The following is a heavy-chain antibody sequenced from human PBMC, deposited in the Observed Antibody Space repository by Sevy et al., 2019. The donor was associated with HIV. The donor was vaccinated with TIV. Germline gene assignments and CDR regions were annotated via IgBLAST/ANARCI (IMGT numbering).Heavy chain of an antibody. CDR1: GGSISSYY. Sequence: SENLSLTCTVSGGSISSYYWSWIRQPPGKGLEWIGYIYYSGSTNYNPSLKSRVTISVDTSKNQFSLKLSSVTAADTAVGNCARDLGPIYWGQGTLVTVSS. CDR3: ARDLGPIY. V-gene: IGHV4-59*01. D-gene: IGHD3-16*01. CDR2: IYYSGST. J-gene: IGHJ4*02.